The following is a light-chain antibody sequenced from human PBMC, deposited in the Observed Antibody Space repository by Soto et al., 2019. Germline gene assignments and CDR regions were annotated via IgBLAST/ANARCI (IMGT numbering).Light chain of an antibody. CDR1: QSVSSK. V-gene: IGKV3-15*01. J-gene: IGKJ1*01. Sequence: EIVMTQSPATLSVSPGERATLSCRASQSVSSKLAWYQQKPGQAPRVLIFGASTRATGIPARFSGSGSGTEFTLTINSLQSEDFAFYYCQHYNDWPPTWSFGKGTRVEIK. CDR2: GAS. CDR3: QHYNDWPPTWS.